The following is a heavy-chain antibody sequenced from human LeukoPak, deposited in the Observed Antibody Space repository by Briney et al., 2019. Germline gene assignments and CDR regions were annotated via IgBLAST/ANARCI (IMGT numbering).Heavy chain of an antibody. V-gene: IGHV4-59*01. CDR3: ARVLARSPLLWFGELPSQLFDY. CDR2: VYYSGST. D-gene: IGHD3-10*01. Sequence: SETLSLTCTVSGGSINNNYWTWIRQPPGKGLEWIGYVYYSGSTNYNPSLKSRVTISVDTSKNQFSLKLTSVTAADTAVYYCARVLARSPLLWFGELPSQLFDYWGQGTLVTVSS. J-gene: IGHJ4*02. CDR1: GGSINNNY.